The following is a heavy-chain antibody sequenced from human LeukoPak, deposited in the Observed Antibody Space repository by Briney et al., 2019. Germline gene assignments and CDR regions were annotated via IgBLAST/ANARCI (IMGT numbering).Heavy chain of an antibody. CDR2: ISYDGSNK. J-gene: IGHJ4*02. Sequence: GGSLRLSCAASGFTFSSSGMHWVREAPGKGLEWVAVISYDGSNKYYADSVKGRFTISRDNSKNTLYLQMNSLRAEDTAVYYCARDKSLVGTMVRGVGLDYWGQGTLVTVSS. CDR1: GFTFSSSG. D-gene: IGHD3-10*01. V-gene: IGHV3-30*19. CDR3: ARDKSLVGTMVRGVGLDY.